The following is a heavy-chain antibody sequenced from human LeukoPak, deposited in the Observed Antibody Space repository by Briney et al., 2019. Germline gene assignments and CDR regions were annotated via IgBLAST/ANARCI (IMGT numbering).Heavy chain of an antibody. V-gene: IGHV1-69*13. J-gene: IGHJ4*02. Sequence: GASVKVSCKASGGTFSSYAISWVRQAPGQGLEWMGGIIPIFGTANYAQKFQGRVTITADESTSTAYMELSSLRSEDTAVYYCARDCGYSGYDFCSDYWGQGTLVTVSS. CDR1: GGTFSSYA. D-gene: IGHD5-12*01. CDR3: ARDCGYSGYDFCSDY. CDR2: IIPIFGTA.